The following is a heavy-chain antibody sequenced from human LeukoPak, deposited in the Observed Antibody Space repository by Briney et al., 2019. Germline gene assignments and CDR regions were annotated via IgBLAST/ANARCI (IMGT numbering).Heavy chain of an antibody. Sequence: GGSLRLSCAASGFTFSSYAMSWVHQAPGKGLEWVSAISGSGGSTYYADSVKGRFTISRDNSKNTLYLQMNSLRAEDTAVYYCTHPTPQSYYYGSGSYYKNYYYYGMDVWGKGTTVTVSS. CDR1: GFTFSSYA. V-gene: IGHV3-23*01. CDR2: ISGSGGST. J-gene: IGHJ6*04. D-gene: IGHD3-10*01. CDR3: THPTPQSYYYGSGSYYKNYYYYGMDV.